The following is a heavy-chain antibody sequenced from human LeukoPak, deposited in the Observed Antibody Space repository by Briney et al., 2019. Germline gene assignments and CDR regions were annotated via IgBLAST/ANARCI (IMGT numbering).Heavy chain of an antibody. Sequence: GGSLRLSCAASGFTFSSYWMHWVRQVPGKGLVWVARINPGGSSITYADSVKGRFTISRDNAKNSYLQMNSLRAEDTAVYYCARDGHAYGRGSPHYWGQGTLVTVSS. J-gene: IGHJ4*02. CDR3: ARDGHAYGRGSPHY. CDR2: INPGGSSI. D-gene: IGHD3-10*01. CDR1: GFTFSSYW. V-gene: IGHV3-74*01.